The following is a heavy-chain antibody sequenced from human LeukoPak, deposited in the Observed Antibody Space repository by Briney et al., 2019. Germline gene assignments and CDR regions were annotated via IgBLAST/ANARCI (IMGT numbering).Heavy chain of an antibody. CDR1: GGSISSYY. Sequence: SEALSLTCTVSGGSISSYYWSWIRQPPGKGLEFIGYIAASGSTKHNPSLKSRVTISMDTSKNQFSLELTSVTAADTAVYYCARFPYFEGFDYWGQGTLVIVSS. V-gene: IGHV4-4*08. J-gene: IGHJ4*02. D-gene: IGHD3-9*01. CDR2: IAASGST. CDR3: ARFPYFEGFDY.